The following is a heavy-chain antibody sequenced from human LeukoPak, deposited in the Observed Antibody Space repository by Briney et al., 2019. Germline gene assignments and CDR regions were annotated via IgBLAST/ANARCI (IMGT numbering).Heavy chain of an antibody. CDR1: GITFSSYA. D-gene: IGHD5-18*01. J-gene: IGHJ4*02. CDR2: ISGSGGST. Sequence: PGGSLRLSCAASGITFSSYAISWVRQAPGKGLEWVSGISGSGGSTEYADSVKGRFTISRDNSKNTLYLQMNSLSAEDTAVYYCARLIGSVDTAVDYWGQRTLVTVSS. V-gene: IGHV3-23*01. CDR3: ARLIGSVDTAVDY.